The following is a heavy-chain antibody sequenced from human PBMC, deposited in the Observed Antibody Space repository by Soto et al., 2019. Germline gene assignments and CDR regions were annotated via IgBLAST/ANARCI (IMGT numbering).Heavy chain of an antibody. CDR3: GSVFEY. V-gene: IGHV3-74*01. CDR1: GFTFSNYW. Sequence: EVEVVESGGGLVQPGGSLRLSCAASGFTFSNYWMHWVRQVPGRGLVWVSRISHDGSGTSYGDSVGGRFTSTRANAKNTVYMQMNSLSAEDTVVCYCGSVFEYWGHATPVTVSS. J-gene: IGHJ4*01. CDR2: ISHDGSGT.